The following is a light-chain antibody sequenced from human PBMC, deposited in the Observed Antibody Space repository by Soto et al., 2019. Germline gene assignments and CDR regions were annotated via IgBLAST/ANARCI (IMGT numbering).Light chain of an antibody. CDR2: DVT. Sequence: QSVLTQPASVSGSPGQSITISCTGTSSDVGGYNYVSWYQQHPGKVPKLIIYDVTVRPSGVSTRFSGSKSGTTASLAISGLQSEDEADYYCAAWDDSLNGLYVFGTGTKVTVL. J-gene: IGLJ1*01. V-gene: IGLV2-14*03. CDR1: SSDVGGYNY. CDR3: AAWDDSLNGLYV.